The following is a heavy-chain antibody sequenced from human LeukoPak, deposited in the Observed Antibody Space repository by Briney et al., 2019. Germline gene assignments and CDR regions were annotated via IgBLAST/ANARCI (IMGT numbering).Heavy chain of an antibody. V-gene: IGHV3-23*01. CDR2: ISGNCDGA. CDR3: ARGAYSSGWAYFDH. J-gene: IGHJ4*02. Sequence: GGSLRLSCAASGFTFSNYVMGWVRQAPGKGLEWVSAISGNCDGADYADSVRGRFTISRDNAKNSLYLHMDSLRAEDTAVYYCARGAYSSGWAYFDHWGQGTLVTVSS. CDR1: GFTFSNYV. D-gene: IGHD6-19*01.